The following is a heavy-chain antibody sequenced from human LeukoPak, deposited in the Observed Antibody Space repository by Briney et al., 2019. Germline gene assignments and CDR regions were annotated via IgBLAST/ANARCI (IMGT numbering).Heavy chain of an antibody. CDR2: ISGSGYAI. CDR1: GFTFSDFH. V-gene: IGHV3-11*01. D-gene: IGHD1-26*01. CDR3: ARLSGTYSRGGDH. J-gene: IGHJ4*02. Sequence: PGGSLRLSCTASGFTFSDFHMSWIRQAPGKGLEWVSHISGSGYAIHHPGSVKGRFTISRDNAKNSLYLQMNSLRVEDSAVYYSARLSGTYSRGGDHWGQGTLVTVSS.